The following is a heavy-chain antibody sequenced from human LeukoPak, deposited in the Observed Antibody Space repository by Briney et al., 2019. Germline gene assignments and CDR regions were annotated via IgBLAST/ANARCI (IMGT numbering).Heavy chain of an antibody. D-gene: IGHD2-15*01. CDR1: GGSISSGSYY. CDR3: ARVGGNFDY. CDR2: IYTSGST. Sequence: SETLSLTCTVSGGSISSGSYYWSWIRQPAGKGLEWIGHIYTSGSTNYNPSLKSRVTISVDTSKNQFSLKLSSVTAADTAVYYCARVGGNFDYWGQGTLVTVSS. V-gene: IGHV4-61*09. J-gene: IGHJ4*02.